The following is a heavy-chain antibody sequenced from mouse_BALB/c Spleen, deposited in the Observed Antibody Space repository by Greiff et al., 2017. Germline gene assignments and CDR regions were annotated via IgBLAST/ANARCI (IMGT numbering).Heavy chain of an antibody. CDR3: ARHGDDGYYGDAMDY. D-gene: IGHD2-3*01. CDR2: ISSGGSYT. Sequence: DVKLVESGGDLVKPGGSLKLSCAASGFTFSSYGMSWVRQTPDKRLEWVATISSGGSYTYYPDSVKGRFTISRDNAKNTLYLQMSSLKSEDTAMYYCARHGDDGYYGDAMDYWGQGTSVTVSS. J-gene: IGHJ4*01. CDR1: GFTFSSYG. V-gene: IGHV5-6*02.